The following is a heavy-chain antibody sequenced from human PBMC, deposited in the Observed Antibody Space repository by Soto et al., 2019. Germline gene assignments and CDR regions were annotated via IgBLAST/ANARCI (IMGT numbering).Heavy chain of an antibody. CDR1: GGSISSGGYY. CDR3: ARDFGDVYYDILTGVYYYYGMDV. CDR2: IYYSGST. J-gene: IGHJ6*02. V-gene: IGHV4-31*03. Sequence: PSETLSLTCTVSGGSISSGGYYWSWIRQHPGKGLEWIGYIYYSGSTYYNPSLKSRVTISVDTSKNHFSLKLSSVTAADTAVYYCARDFGDVYYDILTGVYYYYGMDVWGQGTTVTV. D-gene: IGHD3-9*01.